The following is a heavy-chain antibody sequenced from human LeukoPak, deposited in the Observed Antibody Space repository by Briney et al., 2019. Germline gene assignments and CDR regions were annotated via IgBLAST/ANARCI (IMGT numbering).Heavy chain of an antibody. J-gene: IGHJ4*02. Sequence: GASLRLSCEASGFTFSDFFMGWVRQAPGKGPEWVAHINKDGNHRNYLDSVKGRFTISRDNAKYSLYLQMTSLRAEDTAVYYCARSYYDSSGYPHSDLDYWGQGTLVTVSS. CDR3: ARSYYDSSGYPHSDLDY. D-gene: IGHD3-22*01. CDR1: GFTFSDFF. CDR2: INKDGNHR. V-gene: IGHV3-7*01.